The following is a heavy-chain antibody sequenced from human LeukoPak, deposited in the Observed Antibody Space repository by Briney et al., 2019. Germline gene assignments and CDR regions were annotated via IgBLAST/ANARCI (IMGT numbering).Heavy chain of an antibody. CDR3: ARDLVGASHY. Sequence: GGSLRLSCAASGFIFSDYWISWVGQAPGKGVEWGADIKQDGREKYYGDSVKGRFTISRDNAKNSLFLQMNSLKDEDTAIYYCARDLVGASHYWGQGTRVPVPS. V-gene: IGHV3-7*01. D-gene: IGHD1-26*01. J-gene: IGHJ4*02. CDR2: IKQDGREK. CDR1: GFIFSDYW.